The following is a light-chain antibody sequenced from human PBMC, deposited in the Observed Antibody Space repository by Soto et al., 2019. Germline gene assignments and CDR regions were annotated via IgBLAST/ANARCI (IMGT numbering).Light chain of an antibody. CDR2: DAS. CDR1: QSISSY. J-gene: IGKJ4*01. V-gene: IGKV3-15*01. Sequence: EIVMTQSPATPSVSPGERATLSCRASQSISSYLAWYQQKPGQAPKLLIYDASTRATGIPARFSGSGSGTEFTLTISSLQSEDFAVYYCQHYNNWPLAFGGGTKVEIK. CDR3: QHYNNWPLA.